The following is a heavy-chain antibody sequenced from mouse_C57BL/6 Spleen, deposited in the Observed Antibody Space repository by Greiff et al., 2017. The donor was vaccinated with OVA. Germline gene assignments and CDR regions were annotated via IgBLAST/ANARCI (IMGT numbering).Heavy chain of an antibody. Sequence: VQLQESGAELVRPGASVKLSCKASGYTFTDYYINWVKQRPGQGLEWIARIYPGSGNTYYNEKFKGKATLTAVKSSSTAYMQLSSLTSEDSAVYFCARDGYYLYYFDYWGQGTTLTVSS. J-gene: IGHJ2*01. D-gene: IGHD2-3*01. CDR2: IYPGSGNT. CDR1: GYTFTDYY. CDR3: ARDGYYLYYFDY. V-gene: IGHV1-76*01.